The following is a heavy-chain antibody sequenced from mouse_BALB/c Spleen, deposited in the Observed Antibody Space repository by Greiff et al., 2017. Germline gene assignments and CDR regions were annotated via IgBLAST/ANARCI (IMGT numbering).Heavy chain of an antibody. J-gene: IGHJ2*01. D-gene: IGHD1-2*01. CDR3: ARSVYYGYYFDY. Sequence: DVMLVESGGGLVQPGGSRKLSCAASGFTFSSFGMHWVRQAPEKGLEWVAYISSGSSTIYYADTVKGRFTISRDNPKNTLFLQMTSLRSEDTAMYYCARSVYYGYYFDYWGQGTTLTVSS. CDR2: ISSGSSTI. V-gene: IGHV5-17*02. CDR1: GFTFSSFG.